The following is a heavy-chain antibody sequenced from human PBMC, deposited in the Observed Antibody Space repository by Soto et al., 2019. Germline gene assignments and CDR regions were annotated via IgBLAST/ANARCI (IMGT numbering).Heavy chain of an antibody. CDR3: ARHCGRVYYDNSDYYYYGMDV. Sequence: PGESLKISCKGSGYSFTIYWIGWVRQMPGKGLEWMGIIYPGDSDTRYSPSFQGQVTISADKSISTAYLQGSSLKASDTAMYYCARHCGRVYYDNSDYYYYGMDVWGQGTTVTVSS. V-gene: IGHV5-51*01. D-gene: IGHD3-22*01. CDR2: IYPGDSDT. CDR1: GYSFTIYW. J-gene: IGHJ6*02.